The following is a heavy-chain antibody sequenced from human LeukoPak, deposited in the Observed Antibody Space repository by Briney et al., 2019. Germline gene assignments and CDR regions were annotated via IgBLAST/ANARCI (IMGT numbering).Heavy chain of an antibody. CDR2: IYYSGST. J-gene: IGHJ6*02. CDR3: ARGYSPYGMDV. Sequence: SETLSLTCTVSGGSISSGGYYWSWIRQHPGKGLEWIGYIYYSGSTYYNPSLKSRVTISVDPSKNQFSLKLSSVTAADTAVYYCARGYSPYGMDVWGQGTTVTVSS. D-gene: IGHD4-4*01. CDR1: GGSISSGGYY. V-gene: IGHV4-31*03.